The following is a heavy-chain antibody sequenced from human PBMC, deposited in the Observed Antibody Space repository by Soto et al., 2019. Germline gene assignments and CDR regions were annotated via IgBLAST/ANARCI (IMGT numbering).Heavy chain of an antibody. Sequence: GSLRLSCVASGFSFSNYNMNWVRQAPGKGLEWVSYITDSSDTVHYADSVRGRFTISRDNAESSLYLQMNSLRDEDTAVYFCARDFGRGYYLDYWGRGTLVTVS. CDR3: ARDFGRGYYLDY. V-gene: IGHV3-48*02. D-gene: IGHD3-3*01. CDR1: GFSFSNYN. CDR2: ITDSSDTV. J-gene: IGHJ4*02.